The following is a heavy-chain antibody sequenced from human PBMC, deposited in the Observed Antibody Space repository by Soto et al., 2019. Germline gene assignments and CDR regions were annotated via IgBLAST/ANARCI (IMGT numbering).Heavy chain of an antibody. CDR2: IRSDGSST. CDR3: ARDETQTFRSFVHYYGVDV. D-gene: IGHD3-10*01. Sequence: PGGSLRLSCAAPGFTLISYWMHWVRQAPGKGLVWVSRIRSDGSSTNYADSAKGRFTISRDNAKNTLFLQMNSLGTEDTAVYYCARDETQTFRSFVHYYGVDVWGQGTTVTVSS. CDR1: GFTLISYW. J-gene: IGHJ6*02. V-gene: IGHV3-74*01.